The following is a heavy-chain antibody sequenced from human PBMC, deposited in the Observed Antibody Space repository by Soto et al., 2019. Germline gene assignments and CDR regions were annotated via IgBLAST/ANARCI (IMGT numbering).Heavy chain of an antibody. CDR2: ISAYNGNT. CDR3: ARAPAGAGNGMDV. Sequence: QVQLVQSGAEVKKPGASVKVSCKASGYTFTSYGISWVRQAPGQGLEWMGWISAYNGNTNYAQKLQGRVTMTTDTSTGTAYMEVRSLRSADTAVYYGARAPAGAGNGMDVWGEGTTVTVSS. V-gene: IGHV1-18*01. CDR1: GYTFTSYG. J-gene: IGHJ6*04. D-gene: IGHD1-26*01.